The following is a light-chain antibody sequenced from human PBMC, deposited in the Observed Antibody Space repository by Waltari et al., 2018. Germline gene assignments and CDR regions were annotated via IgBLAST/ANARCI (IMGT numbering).Light chain of an antibody. V-gene: IGLV2-14*01. J-gene: IGLJ2*01. Sequence: QSALTQPASVSGSPGQSITLSCTGTRSDIGSSDYVSWYQQHPGKAPKLIIYEVSDRPSGVSYRFSGSKSGNTASLTIFGLQPEDEADYHCTSHTTTSTLVFGGATRLTVL. CDR1: RSDIGSSDY. CDR3: TSHTTTSTLV. CDR2: EVS.